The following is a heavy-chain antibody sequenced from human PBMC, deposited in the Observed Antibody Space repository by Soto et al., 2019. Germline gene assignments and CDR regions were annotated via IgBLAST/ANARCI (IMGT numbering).Heavy chain of an antibody. D-gene: IGHD6-13*01. Sequence: GGSLRLSCSASGFTFSSYAMHWVRQAPGKGLEYVSAISSNRGSTYYADSVKGRFIISRDNSKNTLYLQMNSLRADDTAVYYCAKRGGHSSSRDYYYYGMDVWGQGTTVTVSS. CDR3: AKRGGHSSSRDYYYYGMDV. J-gene: IGHJ6*02. CDR1: GFTFSSYA. CDR2: ISSNRGST. V-gene: IGHV3-64*04.